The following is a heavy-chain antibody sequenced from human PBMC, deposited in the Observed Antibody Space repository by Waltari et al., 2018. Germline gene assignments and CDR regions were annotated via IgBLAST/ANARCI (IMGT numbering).Heavy chain of an antibody. J-gene: IGHJ3*01. CDR1: GFTLRTYE. CDR3: ARDPYFYGAGSYYIYDAYDV. D-gene: IGHD3-10*01. Sequence: EVQLVESGGGLIQPGGSLRLSCAASGFTLRTYEMNWVRQAPGKGLEWISFISADGKIIYYADSGKGRFTVSRDNAENSLYLEMNSLRAEDTAVYYCARDPYFYGAGSYYIYDAYDVWGQGTVVTVSS. V-gene: IGHV3-48*03. CDR2: ISADGKII.